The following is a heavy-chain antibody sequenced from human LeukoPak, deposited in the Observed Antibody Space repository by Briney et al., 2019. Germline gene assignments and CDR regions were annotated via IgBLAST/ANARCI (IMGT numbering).Heavy chain of an antibody. CDR2: INPNSGGT. CDR3: ARDSNFWSGYPTYYYYYCGMDV. D-gene: IGHD3-3*01. J-gene: IGHJ6*02. Sequence: ASVKVSCKASGYTFTGYYMHWVRQAPGQGLEWMGWINPNSGGTNYAQKFQGRVTMTRDTSINTAYMELSRLRSDDTAVYYCARDSNFWSGYPTYYYYYCGMDVWGQGTTVTVSS. CDR1: GYTFTGYY. V-gene: IGHV1-2*02.